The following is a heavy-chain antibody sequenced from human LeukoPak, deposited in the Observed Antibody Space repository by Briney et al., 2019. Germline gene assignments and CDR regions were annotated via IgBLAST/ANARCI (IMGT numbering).Heavy chain of an antibody. J-gene: IGHJ3*02. Sequence: GGSLRLSCAASGFTFSSYWMHWVRQAPGKGLVWVSRINSDGSSTSYADSVKGRFTISRDNAKNTLYLQMNSLRAEDTAVYYCAPRILSLGAFDIWGQGTMVTVSS. CDR3: APRILSLGAFDI. CDR2: INSDGSST. CDR1: GFTFSSYW. V-gene: IGHV3-74*01.